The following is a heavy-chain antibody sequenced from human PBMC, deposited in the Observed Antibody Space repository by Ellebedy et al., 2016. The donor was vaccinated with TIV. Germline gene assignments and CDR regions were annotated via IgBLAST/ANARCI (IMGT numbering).Heavy chain of an antibody. CDR3: ARPAYCGGDCVYYYYGMDV. V-gene: IGHV1-69*04. CDR2: IIPILGIA. D-gene: IGHD2-21*02. Sequence: ASVKVSCKASGGTFSSYAISWVRQAPGQGLEWMGRIIPILGIANYAQKFQGRVTITADKSTSTAYMELSSLRSEDTAVYYCARPAYCGGDCVYYYYGMDVWGQGTTVTVSS. CDR1: GGTFSSYA. J-gene: IGHJ6*02.